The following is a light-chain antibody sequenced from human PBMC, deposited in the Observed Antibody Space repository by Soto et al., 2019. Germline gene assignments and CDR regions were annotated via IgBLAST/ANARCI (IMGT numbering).Light chain of an antibody. CDR1: RSDIGSYNC. Sequence: QSALTQPASVSGSPGQSITISCSVTRSDIGSYNCVAWYQQFPGKTPKILIYGVSNRPSGVSSRFSGSKSGNTASLTISGLQAEDEADYYCISYTGSSTSYVFGSGTKVTVL. J-gene: IGLJ1*01. V-gene: IGLV2-14*01. CDR2: GVS. CDR3: ISYTGSSTSYV.